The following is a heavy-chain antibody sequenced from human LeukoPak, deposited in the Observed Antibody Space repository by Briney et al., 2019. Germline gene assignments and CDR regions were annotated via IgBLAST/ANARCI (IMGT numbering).Heavy chain of an antibody. D-gene: IGHD2-8*02. V-gene: IGHV3-23*01. CDR3: AKDKEGTSSIYWYFFDY. Sequence: GGSLRLSCAASGFTFSNYAMSWVRQAPGKGLEWVSAIRGSGDKTYYADSVKGRFTISRDNSKNTLYLQMNSLRVEDTAVYYCAKDKEGTSSIYWYFFDYWSQGTLVTLSS. CDR2: IRGSGDKT. CDR1: GFTFSNYA. J-gene: IGHJ4*02.